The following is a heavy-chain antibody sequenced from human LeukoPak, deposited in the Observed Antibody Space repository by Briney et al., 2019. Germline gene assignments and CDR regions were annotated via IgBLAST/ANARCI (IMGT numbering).Heavy chain of an antibody. V-gene: IGHV4-34*01. D-gene: IGHD2-21*02. CDR3: ARGRVVTGKRGTNWFDP. Sequence: PSETLSLTCAVYGGSFSGYYWSWIRQPPGKGLEWIGEINHSGSTNYNPSLKSRVTISVDTSKNQFSLKLSSVTAADTAVYYWARGRVVTGKRGTNWFDPWGQGTLVTVSS. CDR2: INHSGST. CDR1: GGSFSGYY. J-gene: IGHJ5*02.